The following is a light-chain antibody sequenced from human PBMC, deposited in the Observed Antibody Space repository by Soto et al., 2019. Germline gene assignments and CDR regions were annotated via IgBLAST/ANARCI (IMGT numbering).Light chain of an antibody. V-gene: IGKV3-15*01. CDR1: QSVSSN. J-gene: IGKJ1*01. Sequence: IVITQSQVTLSVSPGYRATITCRASQSVSSNLAWYKQKPGQAPSLLIDGAFTRATGIPARFSGTGSGTEFTLTIRSLQSEDFALYYCQRYNNWTLTFGQGTKVDI. CDR2: GAF. CDR3: QRYNNWTLT.